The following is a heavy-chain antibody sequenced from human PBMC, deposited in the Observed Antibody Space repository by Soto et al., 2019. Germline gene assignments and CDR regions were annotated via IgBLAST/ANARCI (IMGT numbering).Heavy chain of an antibody. CDR2: ISYDGIEK. Sequence: PGGSLRLSCAASGFTFNTYCIHWVRQAPCKGLEWAAVISYDGIEKYYVDSVKGRFTISKDNSKNTLYLQMNSLRPEDTAVYYWAKSPNFYCRSPKCYTYDFDYGGQGTRV. J-gene: IGHJ4*02. V-gene: IGHV3-30*18. D-gene: IGHD2-2*02. CDR3: AKSPNFYCRSPKCYTYDFDY. CDR1: GFTFNTYC.